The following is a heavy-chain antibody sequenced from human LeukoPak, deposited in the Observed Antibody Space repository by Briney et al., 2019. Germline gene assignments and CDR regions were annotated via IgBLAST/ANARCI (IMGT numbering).Heavy chain of an antibody. J-gene: IGHJ6*03. D-gene: IGHD6-13*01. CDR2: IYASGGT. CDR3: ARLTGYQQPTGGYYYHMDV. V-gene: IGHV4-4*09. Sequence: SETLSLTCTVSGGSISNYYWSWIRQPPGKGLEWIGYIYASGGTNYNPSLKSRVTISVDMSKNQFSLRLSSVTAADTAMYYCARLTGYQQPTGGYYYHMDVWGKGTTVTVSS. CDR1: GGSISNYY.